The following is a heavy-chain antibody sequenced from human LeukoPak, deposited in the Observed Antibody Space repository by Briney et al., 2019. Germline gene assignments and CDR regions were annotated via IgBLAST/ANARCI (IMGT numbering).Heavy chain of an antibody. CDR2: ISYDGSNK. Sequence: GGSLRLSCAASGFTFSSYAMHWVRQAPGKGLEWVAVISYDGSNKYYADSAKGRFTISRDNSKNTLYLQMNSLRAEDTAVYYCARDLDYYDSSGYTDYWGQGTLVTVSS. CDR3: ARDLDYYDSSGYTDY. V-gene: IGHV3-30-3*01. CDR1: GFTFSSYA. J-gene: IGHJ4*02. D-gene: IGHD3-22*01.